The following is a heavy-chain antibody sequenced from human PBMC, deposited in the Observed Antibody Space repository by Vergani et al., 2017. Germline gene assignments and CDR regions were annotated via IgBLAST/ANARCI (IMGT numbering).Heavy chain of an antibody. V-gene: IGHV3-11*01. CDR1: GFSFSDPY. Sequence: VQLVESGGGLVKPGGSLRLSCAASGFSFSDPYMTWIRQAPGKGLEWVSYMSNSGNTIEYADSVKGRFSISRDNAKSSLYLQMDSLRAEDTAVYYCALDHRDYNNYPGTFDIWGQGSMVTVSS. CDR3: ALDHRDYNNYPGTFDI. CDR2: MSNSGNTI. J-gene: IGHJ3*02. D-gene: IGHD5-24*01.